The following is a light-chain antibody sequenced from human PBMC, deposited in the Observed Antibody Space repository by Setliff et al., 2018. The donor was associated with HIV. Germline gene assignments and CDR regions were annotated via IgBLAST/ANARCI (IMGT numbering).Light chain of an antibody. J-gene: IGLJ3*02. CDR2: EDN. V-gene: IGLV1-51*02. CDR3: GTWDSSLIAEV. CDR1: SSNIGNNF. Sequence: QSVLTQPPSVSAAPGQKVTISCSGSSSNIGNNFVSWYQQLPGTAPKLLIYEDNKRPSGIPDRFSGSKSGTSATLGITGLQTGDEADYYCGTWDSSLIAEVLGGGTKSPS.